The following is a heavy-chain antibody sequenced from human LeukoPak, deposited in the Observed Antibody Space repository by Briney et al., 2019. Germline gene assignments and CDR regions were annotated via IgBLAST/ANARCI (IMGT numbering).Heavy chain of an antibody. CDR2: INPNSGGT. D-gene: IGHD3-9*01. CDR1: GYTFTGYY. J-gene: IGHJ4*02. Sequence: ASVKVSCKASGYTFTGYYIHWVRQAPGQGLEWMGWINPNSGGTNYAQKFQGRVTMTRNTSISTAYMELSSLRSEDTAVYYCALSYYDILTGYLPLDFWGQGTLVTVSS. V-gene: IGHV1-2*02. CDR3: ALSYYDILTGYLPLDF.